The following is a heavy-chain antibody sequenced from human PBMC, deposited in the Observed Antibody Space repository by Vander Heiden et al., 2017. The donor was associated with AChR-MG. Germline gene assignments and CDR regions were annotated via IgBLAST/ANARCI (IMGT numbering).Heavy chain of an antibody. D-gene: IGHD5-18*01. J-gene: IGHJ4*02. Sequence: QVQLQQWGAGLLKPSETLSLTCAVYGGSFSGYYWSWIRQPPGKGLEWIGEINHSGSTNYNPSLKSRVTISVDTSKNQFSLKLSSVTAADTAVYYCAREARSGYSYGPPRFTTRYFDYWGQGTLVTVSS. CDR3: AREARSGYSYGPPRFTTRYFDY. CDR2: INHSGST. V-gene: IGHV4-34*01. CDR1: GGSFSGYY.